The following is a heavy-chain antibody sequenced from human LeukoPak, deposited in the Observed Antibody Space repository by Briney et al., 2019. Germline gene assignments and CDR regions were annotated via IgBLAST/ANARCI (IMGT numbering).Heavy chain of an antibody. D-gene: IGHD6-13*01. CDR2: ISYDGSNK. Sequence: GGSLRLSCAASGFTFSSYGMHWVRQAPGKGLEWVAVISYDGSNKYYADSVKGRFTISRDNSKNTLYLQMNSLRAEDTAVYYCVVAAAGTGFDYWGQGTLVTVSS. V-gene: IGHV3-30*03. CDR3: VVAAAGTGFDY. J-gene: IGHJ4*02. CDR1: GFTFSSYG.